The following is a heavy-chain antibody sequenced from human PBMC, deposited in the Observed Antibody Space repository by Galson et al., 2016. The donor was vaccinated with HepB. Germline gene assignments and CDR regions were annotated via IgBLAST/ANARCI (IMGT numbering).Heavy chain of an antibody. Sequence: SLRLSCATSGFIFSNYAMHWARQAPGKGLEWVAVIGFDASNKYHADSVRGRLSISRVNSMNTLYLHLSSLRPDDTAVYYCARADLDVGDCATTTCYNWSPALGYWGQGAPVTVSS. V-gene: IGHV3-30-3*01. CDR2: IGFDASNK. D-gene: IGHD2-2*02. J-gene: IGHJ4*02. CDR1: GFIFSNYA. CDR3: ARADLDVGDCATTTCYNWSPALGY.